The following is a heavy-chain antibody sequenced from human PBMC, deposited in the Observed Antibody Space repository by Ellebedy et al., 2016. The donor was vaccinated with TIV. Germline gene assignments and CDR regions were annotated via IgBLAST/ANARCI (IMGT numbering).Heavy chain of an antibody. V-gene: IGHV4-34*01. CDR1: AASLSGYQ. CDR2: INDVGTT. D-gene: IGHD2-2*02. J-gene: IGHJ5*02. Sequence: MPSETLSLTFAVHAASLSGYQWSWIRLSPEKGLQWIGEINDVGTTNYNPPLKSRVTISVDTSKIQFSLKLSSVTAADTAIYYCARCYTGTNWFDPWGQGTLVTVSS. CDR3: ARCYTGTNWFDP.